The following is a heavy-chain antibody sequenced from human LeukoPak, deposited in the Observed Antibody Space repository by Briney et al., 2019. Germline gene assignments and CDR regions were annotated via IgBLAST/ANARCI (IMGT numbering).Heavy chain of an antibody. J-gene: IGHJ4*02. D-gene: IGHD3-22*01. CDR1: GFTFSSYV. CDR2: ICGSGAST. Sequence: GALRLSCAAPGFTFSSYVMSWVRPAPGKGLEWVSGICGSGASTYYADSVKGRFTISRDNSKNTLYVQMNSLRAEDTAAYYCAKGLDGGGYRYYFDYWGQGTLVTVSS. CDR3: AKGLDGGGYRYYFDY. V-gene: IGHV3-23*01.